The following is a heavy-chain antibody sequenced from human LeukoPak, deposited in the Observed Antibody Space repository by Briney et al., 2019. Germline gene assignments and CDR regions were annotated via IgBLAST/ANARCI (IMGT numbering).Heavy chain of an antibody. Sequence: PGGSLRLSCAASGFTFSNYAISWVRQAPGKGQEWVSSIWGSGSTYYADSVKGRFTISRDNSKNKLSLQMNSLRAEDTAVYYCAKDGAPYDSSGYYGYWGQGTLVTVSS. CDR2: IWGSGST. J-gene: IGHJ4*02. V-gene: IGHV3-23*01. D-gene: IGHD3-22*01. CDR3: AKDGAPYDSSGYYGY. CDR1: GFTFSNYA.